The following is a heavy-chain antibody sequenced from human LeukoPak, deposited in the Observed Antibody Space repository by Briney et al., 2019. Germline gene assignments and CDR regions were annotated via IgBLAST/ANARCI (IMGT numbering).Heavy chain of an antibody. CDR3: TTLKGWYGEGYCDH. D-gene: IGHD3-10*01. CDR1: GFTVSTNY. V-gene: IGHV3-53*01. CDR2: IYTGGTT. J-gene: IGHJ4*02. Sequence: GGSLRLSCAASGFTVSTNYMSWVRQPAGKGLEWLSVIYTGGTTFYADSVKGRFTISRDNSKNTLYLQMNSLRADDTAVYYCTTLKGWYGEGYCDHWGQGTLVTVSS.